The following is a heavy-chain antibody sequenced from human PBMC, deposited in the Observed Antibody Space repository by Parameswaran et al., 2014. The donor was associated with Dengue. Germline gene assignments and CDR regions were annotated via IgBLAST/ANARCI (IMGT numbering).Heavy chain of an antibody. CDR2: ISSSGSTI. V-gene: IGHV3-11*01. CDR3: AREDSSSFRAPLDY. J-gene: IGHJ4*02. D-gene: IGHD6-13*01. Sequence: AGGSLRLSCAASGFTFSDYYMSWIRQAPGKGLEWVSYISSSGSTIYYADSVKGRFTISRDNAKNSLYLQMNSLRAEDTAVYYCAREDSSSFRAPLDYWGQGTLVTVSS. CDR1: GFTFSDYY.